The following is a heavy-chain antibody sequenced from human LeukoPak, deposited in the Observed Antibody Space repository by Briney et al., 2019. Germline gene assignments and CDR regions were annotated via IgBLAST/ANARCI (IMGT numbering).Heavy chain of an antibody. J-gene: IGHJ5*02. V-gene: IGHV1-18*01. CDR1: GYTFTSYG. Sequence: ASVKVSCKASGYTFTSYGISWVRQAPGQVLEWMGWISAYNGNTNYAQKLQGRVTMTTDTSTSTAYMELRSLRSDDTAVYYCARDPLYVELPGWFDPWGQGTLVTVSS. CDR2: ISAYNGNT. D-gene: IGHD1-7*01. CDR3: ARDPLYVELPGWFDP.